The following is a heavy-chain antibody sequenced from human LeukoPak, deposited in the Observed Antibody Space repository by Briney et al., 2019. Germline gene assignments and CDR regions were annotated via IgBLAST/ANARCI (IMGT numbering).Heavy chain of an antibody. J-gene: IGHJ4*02. D-gene: IGHD5-24*01. Sequence: GGSLRLSYTASGFNFSNYDMTCLRPAPGKGLEGVSSISATTIYTFSADSVRGRFTISRDNVENSLYLQMNNLSGEDTGVYFCARIGLGRDAYNSFDFWGQGPLVTVSS. CDR1: GFNFSNYD. CDR3: ARIGLGRDAYNSFDF. V-gene: IGHV3-21*01. CDR2: ISATTIYT.